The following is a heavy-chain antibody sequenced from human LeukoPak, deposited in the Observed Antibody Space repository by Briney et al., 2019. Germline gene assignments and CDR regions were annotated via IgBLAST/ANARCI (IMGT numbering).Heavy chain of an antibody. Sequence: SETLSLTCTVSGYSISSGYYWGWIRQPPGKGLEWIGSIYHSGRTFYNPSLKSRVTISVDTSKNQFSLKLTSVTAADTAVYYCARVGYSSGWYAFDYWGQGTLVTVSS. D-gene: IGHD6-19*01. CDR1: GYSISSGYY. CDR3: ARVGYSSGWYAFDY. V-gene: IGHV4-38-2*02. CDR2: IYHSGRT. J-gene: IGHJ4*02.